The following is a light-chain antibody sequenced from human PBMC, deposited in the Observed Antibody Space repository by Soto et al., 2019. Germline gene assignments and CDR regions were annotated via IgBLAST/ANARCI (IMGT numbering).Light chain of an antibody. V-gene: IGKV1-5*03. CDR1: QNVSNW. J-gene: IGKJ2*01. CDR3: QQYRKEPP. CDR2: KAS. Sequence: DVEMTQSPSTLPTSIGDRVTINCRASQNVSNWLAWYQQKPGKAPKLLIYKASRLESGVPSGFSASGSGTDFTLTLNRLQSDDFATYCCQQYRKEPPFGQGTKLEIK.